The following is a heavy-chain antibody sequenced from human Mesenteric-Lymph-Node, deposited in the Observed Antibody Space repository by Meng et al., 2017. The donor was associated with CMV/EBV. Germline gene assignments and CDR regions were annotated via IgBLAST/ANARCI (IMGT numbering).Heavy chain of an antibody. CDR2: IYRGGST. V-gene: IGHV3-66*01. J-gene: IGHJ4*02. D-gene: IGHD6-6*01. Sequence: GESLKISCTASGFIVTSNYMNWVRQAPGKGLEWVTVIYRGGSTYYADSVKGRFTISRDNAKNTLYLQMNSLRAEETAVYYCAREKGGDQLVLDYWGQGALVTVSS. CDR3: AREKGGDQLVLDY. CDR1: GFIVTSNY.